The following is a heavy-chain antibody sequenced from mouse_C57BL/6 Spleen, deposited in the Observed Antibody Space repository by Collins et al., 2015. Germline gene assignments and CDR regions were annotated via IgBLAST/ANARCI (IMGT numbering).Heavy chain of an antibody. CDR3: ATYSNYDALDY. CDR1: GYAFSSSW. Sequence: QVQLQQSGPELVKPGASVKISCKASGYAFSSSWMNWVKQRPGKGLEWIGRIYPGDGNTNYNGKFKGKATLTTDKSSSTAHMQLISLTSEDSAVYFCATYSNYDALDYWGQGTSVTVSS. V-gene: IGHV1-82*01. CDR2: IYPGDGNT. J-gene: IGHJ4*01. D-gene: IGHD2-5*01.